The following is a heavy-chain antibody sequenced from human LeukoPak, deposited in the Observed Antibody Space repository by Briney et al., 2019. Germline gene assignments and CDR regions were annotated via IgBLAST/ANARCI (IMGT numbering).Heavy chain of an antibody. Sequence: SETLSLTCTVSGGSISSYWSWIRQPPGKGLEWIGEINHSGSTNYNPSLKSRVTISVDTSKNQFSLKLSSVTAADTAVYYCAAVAGRRYFDYWGQGTLVTVSS. CDR3: AAVAGRRYFDY. D-gene: IGHD6-19*01. CDR1: GGSISSY. V-gene: IGHV4-34*01. J-gene: IGHJ4*02. CDR2: INHSGST.